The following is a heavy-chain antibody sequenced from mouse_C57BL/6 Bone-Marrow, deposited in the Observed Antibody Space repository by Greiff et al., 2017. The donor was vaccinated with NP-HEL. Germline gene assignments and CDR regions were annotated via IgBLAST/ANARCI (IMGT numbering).Heavy chain of an antibody. CDR2: INPNNGGT. CDR1: GYTFTDYN. V-gene: IGHV1-18*01. J-gene: IGHJ2*01. Sequence: EVKLVESGPELVKPGASVKIPCKASGYTFTDYNMDWVKQSHGKSLEWIGDINPNNGGTIYNQKFKGKATLTVDKSSSTAYMELRSLTSEDTAVYYCARYYSYFDYWGQGTTLTVSS. D-gene: IGHD1-1*01. CDR3: ARYYSYFDY.